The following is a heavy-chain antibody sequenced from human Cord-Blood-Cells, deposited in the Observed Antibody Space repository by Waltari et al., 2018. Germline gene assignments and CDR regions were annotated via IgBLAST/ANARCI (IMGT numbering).Heavy chain of an antibody. V-gene: IGHV4-39*01. CDR3: ARSRGYSYGDAFDI. J-gene: IGHJ3*02. CDR2: IYYSGST. Sequence: QLQLQESGPGLVKPSETLSLTCPVPGGSISSSSYYWGWIRQPPGKGLEWIGSIYYSGSTYYNPSLKSRVTISVDTSKNQFSLKLSSVTAADTAVYYCARSRGYSYGDAFDIWGQGTMVTVSS. D-gene: IGHD5-18*01. CDR1: GGSISSSSYY.